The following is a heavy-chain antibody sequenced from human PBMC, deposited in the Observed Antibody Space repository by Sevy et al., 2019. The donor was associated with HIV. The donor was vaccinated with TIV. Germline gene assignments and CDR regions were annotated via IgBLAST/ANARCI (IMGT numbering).Heavy chain of an antibody. V-gene: IGHV3-23*01. D-gene: IGHD2-15*01. CDR1: EFTFSSYA. J-gene: IGHJ6*02. CDR2: ISGSGRYT. Sequence: GGSLILSCAASEFTFSSYAMSWVRQAPGKGLEWVSSISGSGRYTYYADSVEGRFTISRDNSKNTLYVQMNSLRAEDTAVYYCAKGFCSGGTCPRDYYYYGMDVWGQGTTVTVSS. CDR3: AKGFCSGGTCPRDYYYYGMDV.